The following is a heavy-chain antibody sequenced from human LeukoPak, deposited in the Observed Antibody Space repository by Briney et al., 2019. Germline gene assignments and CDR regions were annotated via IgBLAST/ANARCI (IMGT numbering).Heavy chain of an antibody. J-gene: IGHJ3*02. D-gene: IGHD3-3*01. Sequence: SETLSLTCTVSGGSISSSSYYWGWIRQPPGKGLEWIGSIYYSGSTYYNPSLKSRVTISVDTSKNQFSLKLSSVTAADTAVYYCARGSPTYYDFWSGYSGGDAFDIWGQGTMVTVSS. CDR3: ARGSPTYYDFWSGYSGGDAFDI. CDR2: IYYSGST. CDR1: GGSISSSSYY. V-gene: IGHV4-39*07.